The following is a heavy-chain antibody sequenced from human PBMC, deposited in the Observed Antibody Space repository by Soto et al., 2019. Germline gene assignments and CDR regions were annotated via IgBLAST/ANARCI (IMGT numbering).Heavy chain of an antibody. CDR2: IIPIFGTA. CDR1: GGTFSSYA. CDR3: ARGSSSWYWFDP. V-gene: IGHV1-69*13. J-gene: IGHJ5*02. D-gene: IGHD6-13*01. Sequence: SVKVSCKASGGTFSSYAISWVRQAPRQGLEWMGGIIPIFGTANYAQKFQGRVTITADESTSTAYMELSSLRSEDTAVYYCARGSSSWYWFDPWGQGTLVTVSS.